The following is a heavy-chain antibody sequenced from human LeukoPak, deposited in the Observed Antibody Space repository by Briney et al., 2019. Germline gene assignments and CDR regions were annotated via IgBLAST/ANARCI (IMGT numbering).Heavy chain of an antibody. CDR1: GGTFSSYA. CDR3: ASSEGDSSGYYSRYFDY. Sequence: GSSVKVSCKACGGTFSSYAISWVRQAPGQGLEWMGRIIPILGIANYAQKFQGRVTITADKSTSTAYMELSSLRSEDTAVYYCASSEGDSSGYYSRYFDYWGQGTLVTVSS. CDR2: IIPILGIA. J-gene: IGHJ4*02. V-gene: IGHV1-69*04. D-gene: IGHD3-22*01.